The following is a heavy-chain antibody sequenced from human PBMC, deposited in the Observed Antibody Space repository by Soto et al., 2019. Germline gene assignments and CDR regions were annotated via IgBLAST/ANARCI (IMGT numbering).Heavy chain of an antibody. CDR2: IIPIIGII. D-gene: IGHD4-4*01. J-gene: IGHJ5*02. Sequence: QVQLVQSGAEVKKPGSSVKVSCKASGGTFSTYTITWVRQAPGQGLEWMGRIIPIIGIINYAQKFQVRVTISADKFTCTAYMELTGLRSDDTSVYYCAGDPDSHYNDSHASSYPWGQGTLVTVSS. V-gene: IGHV1-69*08. CDR1: GGTFSTYT. CDR3: AGDPDSHYNDSHASSYP.